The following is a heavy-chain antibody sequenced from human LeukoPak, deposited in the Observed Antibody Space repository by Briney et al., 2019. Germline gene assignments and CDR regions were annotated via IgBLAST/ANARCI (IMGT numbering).Heavy chain of an antibody. V-gene: IGHV3-23*01. D-gene: IGHD3-22*01. CDR2: ISGSGGST. J-gene: IGHJ4*02. CDR1: GFTFSSYA. CDR3: AKPLSYYYDSSGFDY. Sequence: GGSLRPSCAASGFTFSSYAMSWVRQAPGKGLEWVSAISGSGGSTYYADSVKGRFTISRDNSKNTLYLQMNSLRAEDTAAYYCAKPLSYYYDSSGFDYWGQGTLVTVSS.